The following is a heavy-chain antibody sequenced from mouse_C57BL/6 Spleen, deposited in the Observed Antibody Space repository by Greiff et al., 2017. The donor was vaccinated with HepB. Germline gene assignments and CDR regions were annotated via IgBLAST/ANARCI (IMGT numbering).Heavy chain of an antibody. CDR1: GYTFTSYW. CDR2: IYPGSGST. D-gene: IGHD1-1*01. CDR3: ARDPVVATEDYWYFDV. J-gene: IGHJ1*03. V-gene: IGHV1-55*01. Sequence: QVQLQQPGAELVKPGASVKMSCKASGYTFTSYWITWVKQRPGQGLEWIGDIYPGSGSTNYNEKFKSKATLTVDTSSSTAYMQLSSLTSEDSAVYYCARDPVVATEDYWYFDVWGTGTTVTVSS.